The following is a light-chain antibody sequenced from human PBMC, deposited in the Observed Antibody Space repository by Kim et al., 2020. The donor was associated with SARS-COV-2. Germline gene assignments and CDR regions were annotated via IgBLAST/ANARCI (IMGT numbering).Light chain of an antibody. V-gene: IGKV1-27*01. J-gene: IGKJ1*01. CDR3: QTCNSAPWT. CDR2: DAS. Sequence: ASGGDIVTITCRSRQASSKFLAWYQQKRGKVPELLIYDASVLQAGGPSRFSGSRSGTDFTLTISSLQPEDVATYYCQTCNSAPWTFGQGTKVDIK. CDR1: QASSKF.